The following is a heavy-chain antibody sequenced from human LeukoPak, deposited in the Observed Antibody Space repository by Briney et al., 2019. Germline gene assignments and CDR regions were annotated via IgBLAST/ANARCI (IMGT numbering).Heavy chain of an antibody. CDR2: IYTSGST. D-gene: IGHD2-2*01. CDR3: ARVSYVVVPAAMMFNP. CDR1: GGSISSYY. Sequence: SETLSLTCTVSGGSISSYYWSWIRQPAGKGLEWIGRIYTSGSTNYNPSLKSRVTMSVDTSKNQFSLKLSSVTAADTAVYYCARVSYVVVPAAMMFNPWGQGTLVTVSS. J-gene: IGHJ5*02. V-gene: IGHV4-4*07.